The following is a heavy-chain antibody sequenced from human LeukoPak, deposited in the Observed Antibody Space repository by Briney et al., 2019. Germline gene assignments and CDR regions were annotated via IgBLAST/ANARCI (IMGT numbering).Heavy chain of an antibody. Sequence: GGSLRLSCAASGFTFSSYAMSWVRQAPGKGLEWVAVISYDGSNKYYADSVKGRFTISRDNSKNTLYLQMNSLRAEDTAVYYCARGAYDILTGHDYWGQGTLVTVSS. CDR1: GFTFSSYA. J-gene: IGHJ4*02. V-gene: IGHV3-30-3*01. D-gene: IGHD3-9*01. CDR2: ISYDGSNK. CDR3: ARGAYDILTGHDY.